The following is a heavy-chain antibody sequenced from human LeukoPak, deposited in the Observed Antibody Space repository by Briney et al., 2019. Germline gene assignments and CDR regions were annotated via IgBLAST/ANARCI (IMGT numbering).Heavy chain of an antibody. V-gene: IGHV7-4-1*02. CDR1: GYTFTSYA. CDR3: AREKFEDSGWDYYFDY. D-gene: IGHD6-19*01. Sequence: AASVKVSCKASGYTFTSYAMNWVRQAPGQGLEWMGWINTNTGNPTYAQGFTGRFVFSLDTSVSTAYLQISSLKAEDTAVYYCAREKFEDSGWDYYFDYWGQGTLVTVSS. J-gene: IGHJ4*02. CDR2: INTNTGNP.